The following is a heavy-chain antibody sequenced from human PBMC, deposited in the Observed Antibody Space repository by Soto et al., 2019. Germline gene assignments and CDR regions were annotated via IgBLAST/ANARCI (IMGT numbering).Heavy chain of an antibody. D-gene: IGHD2-21*02. V-gene: IGHV5-51*01. CDR1: GYSFTSYW. J-gene: IGHJ5*02. CDR3: ASPPPGGDGSSSAP. Sequence: PGESLKISCKGSGYSFTSYWIAWVRQMPGKGLEWMGIIYPGDSDTRYSPSFQGQVTISADKSINTAYLEWSSLKASDTAMYYWASPPPGGDGSSSAPGGRGPRVTVPA. CDR2: IYPGDSDT.